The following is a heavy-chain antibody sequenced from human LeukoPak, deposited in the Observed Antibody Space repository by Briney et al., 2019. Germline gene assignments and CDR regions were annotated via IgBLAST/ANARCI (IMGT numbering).Heavy chain of an antibody. CDR2: IYSGGST. D-gene: IGHD5-24*01. V-gene: IGHV3-66*01. J-gene: IGHJ4*02. Sequence: GGSLRLSCAASGFTVSSNYMSWVRQAPGKGLEWVSVIYSGGSTYYADSVKGRFTISRDNSKNTLYLQMNRLRAEDTAVYYCARDGYNRGLPDYWGQGTLVTVSS. CDR3: ARDGYNRGLPDY. CDR1: GFTVSSNY.